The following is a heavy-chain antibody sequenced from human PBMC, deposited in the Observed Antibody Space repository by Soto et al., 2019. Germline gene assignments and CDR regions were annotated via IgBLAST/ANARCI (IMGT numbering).Heavy chain of an antibody. CDR2: ISGSGGST. J-gene: IGHJ6*03. CDR3: AKGLTNYDFWSGYYYYYMDV. D-gene: IGHD3-3*01. Sequence: GGSLRLSCAASGFTFSSYAMSWVRQAPGKGLEWVSAISGSGGSTYYADSVKGRFTISRDNSKNTLYLQMNSLRAEDTAVYYCAKGLTNYDFWSGYYYYYMDVWGKGTTVTVSS. CDR1: GFTFSSYA. V-gene: IGHV3-23*01.